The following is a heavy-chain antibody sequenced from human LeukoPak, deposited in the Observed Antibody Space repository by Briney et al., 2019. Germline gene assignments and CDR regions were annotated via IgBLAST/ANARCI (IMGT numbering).Heavy chain of an antibody. D-gene: IGHD3-10*01. Sequence: GASVKVSCKASGYTFTSYVLHWVRQAPGQRLEWMGWINAGNGNTKYSQKFQGRVTITRDTSASTAYMELSSLRPEDTAVYYCARGYGEFNPDYWGQGTLVTVSS. V-gene: IGHV1-3*01. J-gene: IGHJ4*02. CDR2: INAGNGNT. CDR3: ARGYGEFNPDY. CDR1: GYTFTSYV.